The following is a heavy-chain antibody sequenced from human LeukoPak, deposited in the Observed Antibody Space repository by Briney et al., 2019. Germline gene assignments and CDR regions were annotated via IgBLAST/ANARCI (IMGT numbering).Heavy chain of an antibody. Sequence: PGGSLRLSCAASGFTFSSYWMSWVRRAPGKGLEWVANIKQDGSEKYYVDSVKGRFTISRDIAKNSLYLQMNSLRAEDTAVYYCARRQFNWGSAFDIWGQGTMVTVSS. CDR2: IKQDGSEK. D-gene: IGHD7-27*01. J-gene: IGHJ3*02. CDR3: ARRQFNWGSAFDI. V-gene: IGHV3-7*01. CDR1: GFTFSSYW.